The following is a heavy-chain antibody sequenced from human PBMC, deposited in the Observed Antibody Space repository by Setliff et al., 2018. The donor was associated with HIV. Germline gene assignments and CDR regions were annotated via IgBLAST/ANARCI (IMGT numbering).Heavy chain of an antibody. Sequence: LSLTCTLSGGSISRGGYYWSWIRQHPGKGMEWIGYIYYSGAIYYNPSLKSRAAISVDTSKNQFSLKLSSVSAADTAVYYCASHCAGDCYEFFQYWGEGTLVTVSS. CDR1: GGSISRGGYY. V-gene: IGHV4-31*03. CDR3: ASHCAGDCYEFFQY. CDR2: IYYSGAI. D-gene: IGHD2-21*02. J-gene: IGHJ1*01.